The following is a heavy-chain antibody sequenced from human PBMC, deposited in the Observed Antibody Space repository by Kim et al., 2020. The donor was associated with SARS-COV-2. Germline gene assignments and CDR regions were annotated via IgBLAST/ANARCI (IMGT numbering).Heavy chain of an antibody. D-gene: IGHD3-10*01. CDR1: GGSFSGYY. V-gene: IGHV4-34*01. CDR2: INHSGST. J-gene: IGHJ6*02. CDR3: AGPSRRPGYFHSGIYYNYHYYGMDV. Sequence: SETLSLTCAVYGGSFSGYYWSWIRQPPGKGLEWIGEINHSGSTNYNPSLKSRVTISVDTSKNQFSLRLSSVTAADTAVYYCAGPSRRPGYFHSGIYYNYHYYGMDVWGQGTTVTVSS.